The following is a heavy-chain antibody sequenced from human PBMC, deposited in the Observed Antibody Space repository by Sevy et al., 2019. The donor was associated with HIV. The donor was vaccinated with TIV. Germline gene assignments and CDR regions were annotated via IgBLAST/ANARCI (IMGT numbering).Heavy chain of an antibody. CDR2: IYYSGST. D-gene: IGHD5-18*01. Sequence: SETLSLTCTVSGGSISSSSYYWGWIRQPPGKGLEWIGSIYYSGSTYYNPSLKSRVTISVDTSKNQFSLKLSSVTAADTAVYYCARPEWWGYSYGTLPGAFDIWGQGTMVTVSS. CDR1: GGSISSSSYY. J-gene: IGHJ3*02. V-gene: IGHV4-39*01. CDR3: ARPEWWGYSYGTLPGAFDI.